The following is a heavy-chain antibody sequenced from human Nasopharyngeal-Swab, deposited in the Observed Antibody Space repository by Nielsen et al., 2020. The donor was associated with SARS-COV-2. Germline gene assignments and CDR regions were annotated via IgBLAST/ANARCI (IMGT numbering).Heavy chain of an antibody. D-gene: IGHD2-15*01. J-gene: IGHJ5*02. CDR2: IYNSGST. CDR3: AREALLGYCSGGSCYRTWFDP. V-gene: IGHV4-30-4*01. Sequence: WIRQPPGKGLEWSGNIYNSGSTHYNPSLKSRVTISVDTSKNQFSLKPSSVTAADTAVYYCAREALLGYCSGGSCYRTWFDPWGQGTLVTVSS.